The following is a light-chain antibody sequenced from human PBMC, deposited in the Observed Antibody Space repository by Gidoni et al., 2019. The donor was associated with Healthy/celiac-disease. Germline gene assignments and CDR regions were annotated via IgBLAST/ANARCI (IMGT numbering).Light chain of an antibody. CDR2: DAS. Sequence: EIVLTQSPATLSLSPGERATLSCRASQSVSSYLAWYQQQPGQAPRLLIYDASNRATGIPARFSGSGSGTDFTLTISSLEPEDFAVYSCQQRSNWPPITFGQGTRLEIK. J-gene: IGKJ5*01. V-gene: IGKV3-11*01. CDR3: QQRSNWPPIT. CDR1: QSVSSY.